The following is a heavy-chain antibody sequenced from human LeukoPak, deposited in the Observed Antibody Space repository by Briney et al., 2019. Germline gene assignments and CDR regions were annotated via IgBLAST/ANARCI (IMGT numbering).Heavy chain of an antibody. D-gene: IGHD1-1*01. CDR2: IYHSGSP. CDR3: ARVNINNWHSCDY. J-gene: IGHJ4*02. Sequence: SETLSLTCAVSGGSISSNNWWGWVRQPPGKGLEWIGEIYHSGSPNYNPSLKSRVTISVDKSRNHFSLNLSSVTAADTAVYYCARVNINNWHSCDYWGQGTLVTVSS. V-gene: IGHV4-4*02. CDR1: GGSISSNNW.